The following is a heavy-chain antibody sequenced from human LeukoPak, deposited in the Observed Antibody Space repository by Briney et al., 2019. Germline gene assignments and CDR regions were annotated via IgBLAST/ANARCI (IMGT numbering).Heavy chain of an antibody. D-gene: IGHD3-10*01. V-gene: IGHV3-66*01. CDR1: GFTVSSNY. Sequence: GGSLRLSCAASGFTVSSNYMSWVRQAPGKGLEWVSVIYSGGNTYYADSVKGRFTISRDNSKNTLYLQMNSLRAEDTAVYYCARYYGSGSYYPWGQGTLVTVSS. CDR3: ARYYGSGSYYP. CDR2: IYSGGNT. J-gene: IGHJ5*02.